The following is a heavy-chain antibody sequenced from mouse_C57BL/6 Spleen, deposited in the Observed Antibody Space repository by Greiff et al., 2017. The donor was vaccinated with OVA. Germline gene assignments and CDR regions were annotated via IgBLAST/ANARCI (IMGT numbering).Heavy chain of an antibody. CDR3: ARDSWFAY. V-gene: IGHV1-42*01. J-gene: IGHJ3*01. CDR1: GYSFTGYY. Sequence: VQLQQSGPELVKPGASVKISCKASGYSFTGYYMNWVKQSPEKSLEWIGEINPSTGGTTYNQKFKAKATLTVDKSSSTAYMQLKSLTSAVSAVYCCARDSWFAYWGQGTLVTVSA. CDR2: INPSTGGT.